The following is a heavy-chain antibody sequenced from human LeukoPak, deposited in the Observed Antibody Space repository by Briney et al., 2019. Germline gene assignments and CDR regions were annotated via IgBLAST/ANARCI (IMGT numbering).Heavy chain of an antibody. CDR2: INHSGST. V-gene: IGHV4-34*01. Sequence: SETLSLTCAVYGGSFSGYYWSWIRQPPGKGLEWIGEINHSGSTNYNPSLKSRVTISVDTSKNQFSLKLSSVTAADTAVYYCARGQWFGELLQWGQGTLVIVSS. CDR1: GGSFSGYY. D-gene: IGHD3-10*01. CDR3: ARGQWFGELLQ. J-gene: IGHJ4*02.